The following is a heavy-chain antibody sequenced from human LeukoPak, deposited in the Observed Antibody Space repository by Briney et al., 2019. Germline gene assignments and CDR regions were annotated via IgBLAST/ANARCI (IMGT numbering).Heavy chain of an antibody. Sequence: GGSLRLSCAVSGFTVSSDYMNWVRQAPGKGLEWVSIVYSGGNTYYADSVKGRFTISRDNPKNTLYLQMNSLRAEDTAVYYCARDDGAGGPFDYWGQGTLVSVSS. CDR2: VYSGGNT. J-gene: IGHJ4*02. D-gene: IGHD3-10*01. CDR3: ARDDGAGGPFDY. CDR1: GFTVSSDY. V-gene: IGHV3-66*01.